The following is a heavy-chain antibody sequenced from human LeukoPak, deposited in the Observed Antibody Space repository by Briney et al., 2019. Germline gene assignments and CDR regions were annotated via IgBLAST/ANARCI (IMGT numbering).Heavy chain of an antibody. D-gene: IGHD3-3*01. CDR2: ISWSSGSI. CDR1: GFTFDDYA. V-gene: IGHV3-9*01. J-gene: IGHJ4*02. CDR3: ARDSAIFGVVNYYFDY. Sequence: GGSLRLSCAASGFTFDDYAMHWVRQAPGKGLEWVSGISWSSGSIGYADSVKGRFTISRDNSKNTLYLQMNSLRAEDTAVYYCARDSAIFGVVNYYFDYWGQGTLVTVSS.